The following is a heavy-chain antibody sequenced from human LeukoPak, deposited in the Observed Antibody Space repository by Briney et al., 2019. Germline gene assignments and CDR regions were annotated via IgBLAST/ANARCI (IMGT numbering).Heavy chain of an antibody. Sequence: GGSLRLSCAASGFSFSSYEMNWVRQAPGQGLERISYISSSGIPIYYADSVKGRFTISRDNAKNSLYLQMHTLRAEDTAIYYCARGLRGAGSYFAAFDIWGQGTMVTVSS. J-gene: IGHJ3*02. CDR1: GFSFSSYE. D-gene: IGHD3-10*01. CDR3: ARGLRGAGSYFAAFDI. CDR2: ISSSGIPI. V-gene: IGHV3-48*03.